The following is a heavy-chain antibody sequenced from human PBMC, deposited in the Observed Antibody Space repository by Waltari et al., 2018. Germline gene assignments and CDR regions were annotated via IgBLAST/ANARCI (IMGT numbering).Heavy chain of an antibody. D-gene: IGHD2-15*01. J-gene: IGHJ4*02. Sequence: QVQLVQSGAEVKKPGASVKVSCKASGYTFTSYDINWVRQAPGHGLEWMGWMNPNSGNTGYAQKFQGRVTITADKSTSTAYMELSSLRSEDTAVYYCARDLSIVVVVAATQGGYFDYWGQGTLVTVSS. CDR1: GYTFTSYD. CDR3: ARDLSIVVVVAATQGGYFDY. CDR2: MNPNSGNT. V-gene: IGHV1-8*01.